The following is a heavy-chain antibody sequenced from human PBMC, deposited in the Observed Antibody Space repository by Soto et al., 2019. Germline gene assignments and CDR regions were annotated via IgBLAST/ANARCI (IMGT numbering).Heavy chain of an antibody. CDR1: GFTFSINY. CDR2: ISSNGGST. D-gene: IGHD3-10*01. J-gene: IGHJ5*02. Sequence: PGGSLRLSCSASGFTFSINYMSWVRQAPGKGLEYVSAISSNGGSTYYADSVKGRFTISRDNSKNTLYLQMSSLRAEDTAVYYCVKEGYYGSGSYWDNWFGPWGQGTLVTVSS. CDR3: VKEGYYGSGSYWDNWFGP. V-gene: IGHV3-64D*08.